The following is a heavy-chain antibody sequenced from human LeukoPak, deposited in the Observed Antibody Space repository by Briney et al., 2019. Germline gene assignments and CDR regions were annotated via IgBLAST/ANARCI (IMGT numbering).Heavy chain of an antibody. CDR3: AHTNHYYFD. J-gene: IGHJ4*02. Sequence: SETLSLTCAVSGGSTSRPDHCWAWIHQPPGKGPEWTVSICYGGTTYYNPSLKSRVTISVDTSTNKFSLKLSSVTAADTAVYYCAHTNHYYFDWGQGTLVTVSS. V-gene: IGHV4-39*01. CDR2: ICYGGTT. D-gene: IGHD2/OR15-2a*01. CDR1: GGSTSRPDHC.